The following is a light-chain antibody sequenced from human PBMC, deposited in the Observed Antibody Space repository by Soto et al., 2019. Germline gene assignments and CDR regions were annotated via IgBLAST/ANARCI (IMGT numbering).Light chain of an antibody. CDR1: QSVSSY. CDR2: DAS. CDR3: QQRSNWWT. Sequence: EIVLTQSPGTLSLSPGEIATLSFRASQSVSSYVAWYQQKPVQAPRLLIYDASNRATGIPARFSGSGSGTDFTLTISSLEPEDFAVYYCQQRSNWWTFGQGTKVDIK. V-gene: IGKV3-11*01. J-gene: IGKJ1*01.